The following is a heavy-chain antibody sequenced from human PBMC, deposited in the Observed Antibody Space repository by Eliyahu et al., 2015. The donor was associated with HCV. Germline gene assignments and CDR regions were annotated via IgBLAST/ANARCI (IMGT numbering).Heavy chain of an antibody. CDR3: AKGEHGVDY. V-gene: IGHV3-23*01. CDR1: GFTFSNYA. CDR2: IIYSGGST. J-gene: IGHJ4*02. D-gene: IGHD1/OR15-1a*01. Sequence: EVQLLQSGGGLVQPGGSLRLSCAASGFTFSNYAMSWVRQAPGKGLEWVSSIIYSGGSTHYADSVKXGRFTISRDNSKNTLYLQMNSLRAEDTAVYYCAKGEHGVDYWGQGTLVTVSS.